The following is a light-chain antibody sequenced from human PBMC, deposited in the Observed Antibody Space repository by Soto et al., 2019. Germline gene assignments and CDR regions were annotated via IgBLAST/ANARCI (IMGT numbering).Light chain of an antibody. CDR3: QQSYSSPPT. CDR2: KAS. V-gene: IGKV1-5*03. CDR1: QSISSW. Sequence: DIQMSQSPSTLSASLGDRVTITCRASQSISSWLAWYQQKPGKAPKLLIYKASTLKSGVPSRFSGSRSGPDFTLTISSLQPEDFATYYCQQSYSSPPTFGQGTKVDIK. J-gene: IGKJ1*01.